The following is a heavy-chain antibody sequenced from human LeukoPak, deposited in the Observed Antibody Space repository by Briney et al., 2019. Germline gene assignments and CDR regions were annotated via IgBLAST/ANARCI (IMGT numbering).Heavy chain of an antibody. CDR2: ISSSSSYT. CDR3: ARDSRGYYYFDY. J-gene: IGHJ4*02. D-gene: IGHD6-13*01. CDR1: EFTFSSYT. Sequence: GGSLRLSCAASEFTFSSYTINWVRQAPGKGLEWVSYISSSSSYTNYADSVKGRFTISRDNAKNSLYLQMNSLRAEDTAVYYCARDSRGYYYFDYWGQGTLVTVSS. V-gene: IGHV3-21*05.